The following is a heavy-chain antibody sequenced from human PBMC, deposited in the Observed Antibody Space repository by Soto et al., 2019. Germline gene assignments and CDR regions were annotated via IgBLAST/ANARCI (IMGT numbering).Heavy chain of an antibody. Sequence: EEQLVESGGDLVQPGGSLRLSCAASGFTVSNNYMSWVRQAPGKGLEWVSLIYIGGSTYYADSVKVRFTISRDSSKNTLYIQMNSLRAEDTAMYYCAAYSHKGYWGQGNLVTVSS. CDR2: IYIGGST. J-gene: IGHJ4*02. D-gene: IGHD3-16*01. CDR1: GFTVSNNY. CDR3: AAYSHKGY. V-gene: IGHV3-66*01.